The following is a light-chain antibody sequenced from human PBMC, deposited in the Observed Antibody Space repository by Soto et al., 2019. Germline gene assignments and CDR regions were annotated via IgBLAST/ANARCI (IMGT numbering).Light chain of an antibody. V-gene: IGKV2-28*01. CDR3: MQTLQTPPWT. J-gene: IGKJ1*01. CDR1: QTLLHSNGHNY. CDR2: LGS. Sequence: DVVMTQSPLSMHVIPGEPASISCRSSQTLLHSNGHNYLDWYLQKPGQSPQLLIYLGSTRASGVPDRFSGSGSGTEFTLKISRVEAEDVGIYYCMQTLQTPPWTFGQGTKVDIK.